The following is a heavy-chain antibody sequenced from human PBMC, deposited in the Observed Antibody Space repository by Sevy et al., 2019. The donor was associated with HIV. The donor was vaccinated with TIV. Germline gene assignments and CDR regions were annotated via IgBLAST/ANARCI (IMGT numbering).Heavy chain of an antibody. V-gene: IGHV3-30*09. D-gene: IGHD2-21*02. CDR1: GFTFSSYA. CDR2: ISYDGSKK. Sequence: GGSLRLSCAASGFTFSSYALLWVRQAPGKGLEGGSLISYDGSKKYYSDSVKGRFAISRDESKTTLFLQMNSLRTEDTAIYYCAGVGVSDCTDDCYHRFDYWGRGTLVTVSS. J-gene: IGHJ4*02. CDR3: AGVGVSDCTDDCYHRFDY.